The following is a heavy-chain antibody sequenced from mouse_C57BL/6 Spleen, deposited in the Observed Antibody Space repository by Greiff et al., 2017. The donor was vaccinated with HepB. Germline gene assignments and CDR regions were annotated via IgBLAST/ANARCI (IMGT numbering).Heavy chain of an antibody. CDR3: ARGITTVVATDAMDY. CDR2: IYPGSGNT. CDR1: GYSFTSYY. Sequence: VMLVESGPELVKPGASVKISCKASGYSFTSYYIHWVKQRPGQGLEWIGWIYPGSGNTKYNEKFKGKATLTADTSSSTAYMQLSSLTSEDSAVYYCARGITTVVATDAMDYWGQGTSVTVSS. D-gene: IGHD1-1*01. J-gene: IGHJ4*01. V-gene: IGHV1-66*01.